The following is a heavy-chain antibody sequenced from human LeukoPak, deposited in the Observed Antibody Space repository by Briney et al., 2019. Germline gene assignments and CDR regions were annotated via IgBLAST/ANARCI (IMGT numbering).Heavy chain of an antibody. D-gene: IGHD4-17*01. Sequence: GGSLRLSCAASGFTVSSNYMSWVRQAPGKGLEWVSVIYSGGSTYYADSVKGRFTISRDNSKNTLYLQMNSLRAEDTAVYYCARAFLGDSPYYFDCWGQGTLVTVSS. CDR3: ARAFLGDSPYYFDC. J-gene: IGHJ4*02. CDR2: IYSGGST. CDR1: GFTVSSNY. V-gene: IGHV3-53*01.